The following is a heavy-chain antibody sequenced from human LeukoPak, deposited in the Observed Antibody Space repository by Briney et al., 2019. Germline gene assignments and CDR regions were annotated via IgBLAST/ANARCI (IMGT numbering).Heavy chain of an antibody. CDR1: GFTVSSSY. J-gene: IGHJ4*02. D-gene: IGHD2/OR15-2a*01. Sequence: QPGGSLRLSCAASGFTVSSSYMNWVRQAPGKGLEWVSVIYTGGRTYYADSVKGRFTISRDNSKNTLYLQMNSLRAEDTAVYYCARDANKKNYFDCWGQGTLVTVSS. CDR3: ARDANKKNYFDC. V-gene: IGHV3-53*01. CDR2: IYTGGRT.